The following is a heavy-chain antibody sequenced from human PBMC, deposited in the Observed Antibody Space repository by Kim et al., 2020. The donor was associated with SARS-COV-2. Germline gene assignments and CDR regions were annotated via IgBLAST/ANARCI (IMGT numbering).Heavy chain of an antibody. CDR3: ARDIRGALRGIVVVPAATFDP. CDR2: IYYSGST. J-gene: IGHJ5*02. Sequence: SETLSLTCTVSGGSISSSSYYWGWIRQPPGKGLEWIGSIYYSGSTYYNPSLKSRVTISVDTSKNQFSLKLSSLTAADTAVYYCARDIRGALRGIVVVPAATFDPWGQGTLVTVSS. CDR1: GGSISSSSYY. D-gene: IGHD2-2*01. V-gene: IGHV4-39*02.